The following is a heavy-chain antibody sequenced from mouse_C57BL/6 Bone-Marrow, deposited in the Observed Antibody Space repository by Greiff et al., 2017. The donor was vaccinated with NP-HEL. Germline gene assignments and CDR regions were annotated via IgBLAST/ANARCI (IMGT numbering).Heavy chain of an antibody. J-gene: IGHJ4*01. CDR2: IRSKSSNYAT. V-gene: IGHV10-3*01. CDR1: GFTFNTYA. D-gene: IGHD1-1*01. CDR3: ITTVRYAMDY. Sequence: DVHLVESGGGLVQPKGSLKLSCAASGFTFNTYAMHWVRQAPGKGLEWVARIRSKSSNYATYYADSVKDRFTISRDDSQSMLYLQMNNLKTEDTAMYYCITTVRYAMDYWGQGTSVTVSS.